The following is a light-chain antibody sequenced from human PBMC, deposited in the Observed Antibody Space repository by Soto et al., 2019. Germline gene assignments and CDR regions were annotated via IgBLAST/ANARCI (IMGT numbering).Light chain of an antibody. CDR1: SSDVGGYDF. Sequence: QSALTQPASVSGSPGQSITISCTGTSSDVGGYDFVSWYQQHPGKAPKVMIYDVSNRPSGVSNRFSGSKSGNTAPLTISGLQAEDEADYYCCSYTSSDTYVFGTGTKLTVL. CDR2: DVS. V-gene: IGLV2-14*01. J-gene: IGLJ1*01. CDR3: CSYTSSDTYV.